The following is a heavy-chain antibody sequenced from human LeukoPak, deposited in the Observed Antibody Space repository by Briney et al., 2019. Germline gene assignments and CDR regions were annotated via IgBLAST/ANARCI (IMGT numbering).Heavy chain of an antibody. J-gene: IGHJ4*02. V-gene: IGHV1-8*01. D-gene: IGHD3-9*01. CDR1: GYTFTRCD. CDR2: MNPNSGNT. Sequence: GASVKVSCKASGYTFTRCDINWVRQATGQGLEWMGWMNPNSGNTGYAQKFQGRVTMTRNTSISTAYMELSSLRYEDTAVYYCARGPVVGERYDVLTGYYMNYWGQGTLVTVSS. CDR3: ARGPVVGERYDVLTGYYMNY.